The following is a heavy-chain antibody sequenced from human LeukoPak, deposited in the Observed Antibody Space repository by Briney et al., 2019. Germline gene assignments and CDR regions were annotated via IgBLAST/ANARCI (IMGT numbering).Heavy chain of an antibody. Sequence: PGGTLRLSCAASGFTFSSYGMSWLRQAPGKGLEGVSAISVSDSGTYYADSVKGRFTISRDNSKNTLYLQMSSGRAEDTAVYYCAREGIAAAGDFDYWGQGTLVTVSS. J-gene: IGHJ4*02. D-gene: IGHD6-13*01. CDR2: ISVSDSGT. V-gene: IGHV3-23*01. CDR1: GFTFSSYG. CDR3: AREGIAAAGDFDY.